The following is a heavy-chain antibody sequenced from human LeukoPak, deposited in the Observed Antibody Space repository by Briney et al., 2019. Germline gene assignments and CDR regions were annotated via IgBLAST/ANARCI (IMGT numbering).Heavy chain of an antibody. CDR1: GGSISSSSYY. V-gene: IGHV4-39*07. D-gene: IGHD2/OR15-2a*01. CDR3: ARAGKYDPHY. CDR2: IYYSGST. J-gene: IGHJ4*02. Sequence: SETLSLTCTVSGGSISSSSYYWGWIRQPPGKGLEWIGSIYYSGSTYYNPSLKSRVTISVDTSKNQFSLKLSSVTAADTAVYYCARAGKYDPHYWGQGTLVTVSS.